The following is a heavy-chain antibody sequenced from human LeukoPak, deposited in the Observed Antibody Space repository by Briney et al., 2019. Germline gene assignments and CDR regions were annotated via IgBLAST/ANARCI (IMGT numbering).Heavy chain of an antibody. V-gene: IGHV4-59*01. CDR2: IYYSGST. CDR1: GGSISSYY. J-gene: IGHJ5*02. Sequence: SETLSLTCTVSGGSISSYYWSWIRQPPGKGLEWIGYIYYSGSTNYNPSLKGRVTISVDTSKNQFSLKLSSVTAADTAVYYCARHSYGANWFGPWGQGTLVTVSS. D-gene: IGHD5-18*01. CDR3: ARHSYGANWFGP.